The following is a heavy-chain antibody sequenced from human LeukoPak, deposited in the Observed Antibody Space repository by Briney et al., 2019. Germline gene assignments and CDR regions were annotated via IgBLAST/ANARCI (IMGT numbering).Heavy chain of an antibody. Sequence: GGSLRLSCAASGFTFSSYAMHWVRQAPGKGLEWVAVISYDGSNKYYADSVKGRFTISRDNSKNTLYLQMNSLRAEDTAVYYCARRCSSTSCLYDWGQGTLVTVSS. CDR1: GFTFSSYA. CDR3: ARRCSSTSCLYD. CDR2: ISYDGSNK. V-gene: IGHV3-30*04. J-gene: IGHJ4*02. D-gene: IGHD2-2*01.